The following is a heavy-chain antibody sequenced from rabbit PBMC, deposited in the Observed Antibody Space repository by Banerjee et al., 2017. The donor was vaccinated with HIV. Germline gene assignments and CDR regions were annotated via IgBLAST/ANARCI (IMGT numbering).Heavy chain of an antibody. D-gene: IGHD6-1*01. CDR2: IYTTSGST. CDR1: GIDFSSYYR. V-gene: IGHV1S43*01. CDR3: ARNGYADYGYATNL. Sequence: QSLEESGGGLVKPGGTLTLTCKASGIDFSSYYRMCWVRQAPGRGLELIACIYTTSGSTWYASWVNGRFTISRSTSLNTVDLQMTSLTAADTATYFCARNGYADYGYATNLWGPGTLVTVS. J-gene: IGHJ4*01.